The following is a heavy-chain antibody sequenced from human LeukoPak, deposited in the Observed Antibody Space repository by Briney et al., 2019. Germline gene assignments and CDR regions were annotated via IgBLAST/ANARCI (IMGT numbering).Heavy chain of an antibody. CDR3: ARGPNSNWSGLDF. CDR1: GFSFSGHW. D-gene: IGHD6-6*01. CDR2: ISPTGSTT. V-gene: IGHV3-74*01. J-gene: IGHJ4*02. Sequence: GGSLRLSCTASGFSFSGHWMHWARRLPGKGLVWVSRISPTGSTTSYADSVKGRFTVSRDNAKNTPYLQVNNLRAEDTAVYYCARGPNSNWSGLDFWGQGTLLTVSS.